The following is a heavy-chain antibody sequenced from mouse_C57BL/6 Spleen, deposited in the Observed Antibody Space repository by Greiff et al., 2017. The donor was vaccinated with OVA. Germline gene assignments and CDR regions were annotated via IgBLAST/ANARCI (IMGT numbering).Heavy chain of an antibody. Sequence: QVQLKESGAELMKPGASVKLSCKATGYTFTGYWIEWVKQRPGHGLEWIGEILPGSGSTNYNEKFKGKATFTADTSSNTAYMQLSSLTTEDSAIYDCARGVYYDYDGAWFAYWGQGTLVTVSA. CDR1: GYTFTGYW. CDR2: ILPGSGST. CDR3: ARGVYYDYDGAWFAY. D-gene: IGHD2-4*01. V-gene: IGHV1-9*01. J-gene: IGHJ3*01.